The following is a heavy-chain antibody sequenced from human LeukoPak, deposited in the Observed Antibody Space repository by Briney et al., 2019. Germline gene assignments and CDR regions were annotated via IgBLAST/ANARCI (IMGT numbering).Heavy chain of an antibody. J-gene: IGHJ4*02. D-gene: IGHD3-22*01. CDR3: ASTGPTYYYDSSGYY. CDR2: IIPIFGTA. V-gene: IGHV1-69*13. Sequence: EASVKVSCKASGGTFSSYAISWVRQAPGQGLEWMGGIIPIFGTANYAQKFQGRVTITADESTSTAYMELSSLRSEDTAVYYCASTGPTYYYDSSGYYWGQGTLVTVSS. CDR1: GGTFSSYA.